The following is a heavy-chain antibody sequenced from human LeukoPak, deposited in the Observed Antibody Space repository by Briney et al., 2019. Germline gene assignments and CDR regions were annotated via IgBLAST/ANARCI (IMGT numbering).Heavy chain of an antibody. CDR1: GYSISSGYY. Sequence: PSETLSLTCTVSGYSISSGYYWGWIRQPPGKGLEWIGSIYHSGSTYYNPSLKSRVTISVDTSKNQFSLKLSSVTAADTAVYYCARERDLLYYYYMDVWGKGTTATVSS. CDR2: IYHSGST. J-gene: IGHJ6*03. D-gene: IGHD1-26*01. V-gene: IGHV4-38-2*02. CDR3: ARERDLLYYYYMDV.